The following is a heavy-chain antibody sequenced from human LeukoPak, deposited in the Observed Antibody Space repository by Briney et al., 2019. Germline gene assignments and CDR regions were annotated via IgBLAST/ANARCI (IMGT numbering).Heavy chain of an antibody. V-gene: IGHV3-30*02. CDR1: EITFSSYG. D-gene: IGHD2-21*02. Sequence: GGSLRLSCAVSEITFSSYGMHWVRQAPGKGLEWVAFIRYDGRNKYYVDSVKGRFTISRDNSKDMVYLQMNSLRTEDTAVYYCAKDWEAYCDDDCYSAFDYWGQGTLVTVSS. CDR3: AKDWEAYCDDDCYSAFDY. J-gene: IGHJ4*02. CDR2: IRYDGRNK.